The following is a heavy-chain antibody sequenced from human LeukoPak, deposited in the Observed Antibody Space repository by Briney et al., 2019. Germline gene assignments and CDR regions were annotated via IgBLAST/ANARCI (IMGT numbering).Heavy chain of an antibody. CDR2: INPKNGGS. V-gene: IGHV1-2*02. D-gene: IGHD6-13*01. J-gene: IGHJ4*02. CDR1: GYTFTGYY. Sequence: ASVKVSCKASGYTFTGYYMHWVRQAPGQGLEWVGWINPKNGGSNYAQKFQGRVTMTRDRSISTAYMELSRLTSDDTAVYYCARARIAAAGTLDYWGQGTLVTVSS. CDR3: ARARIAAAGTLDY.